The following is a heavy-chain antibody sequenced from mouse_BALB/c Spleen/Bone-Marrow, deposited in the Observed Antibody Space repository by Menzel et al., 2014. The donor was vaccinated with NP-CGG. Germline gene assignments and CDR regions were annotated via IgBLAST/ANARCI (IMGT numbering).Heavy chain of an antibody. J-gene: IGHJ3*01. D-gene: IGHD2-14*01. CDR2: IDPANGNT. V-gene: IGHV14-3*02. Sequence: VQLKESGAELVKPGASVKLSCTASGFHIKDTYMHWVKQRPEQGLEWIVGIDPANGNTKYDPKFQGKATITADTSSNTAYLQLSSLTSEDTAVYYCAYYRYDEGGFAFWGQGTLVTVSA. CDR1: GFHIKDTY. CDR3: AYYRYDEGGFAF.